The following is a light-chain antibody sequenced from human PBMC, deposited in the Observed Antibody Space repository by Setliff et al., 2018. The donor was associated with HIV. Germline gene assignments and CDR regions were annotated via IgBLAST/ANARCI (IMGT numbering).Light chain of an antibody. CDR2: EHN. Sequence: NFMLTQPHSVSESPGKTVTISCTRSSGGIASNYVQWYQQRPGSSPTTVIYEHNQRPSGIPDRFSGSIDSSSNSASLTISGLQAEDEADYYCSSYTSSGTPYVFGTGTKVTVL. J-gene: IGLJ1*01. CDR1: SGGIASNY. CDR3: SSYTSSGTPYV. V-gene: IGLV6-57*01.